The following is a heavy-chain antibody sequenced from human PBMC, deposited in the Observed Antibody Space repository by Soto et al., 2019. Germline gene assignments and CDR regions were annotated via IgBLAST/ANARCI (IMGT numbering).Heavy chain of an antibody. V-gene: IGHV1-18*01. D-gene: IGHD2-2*01. CDR2: ISAYNGNT. J-gene: IGHJ6*02. Sequence: ASVKVSCKASGYTFTSYGISWVRQAPGQGLEWMGWISAYNGNTNYAQKLQGRVTMTTDTSTSTPYMELRSLRSDDTAVYYCARDHSCSSTSCPPYYYYYYGMDVWGQGTTVTVSS. CDR3: ARDHSCSSTSCPPYYYYYYGMDV. CDR1: GYTFTSYG.